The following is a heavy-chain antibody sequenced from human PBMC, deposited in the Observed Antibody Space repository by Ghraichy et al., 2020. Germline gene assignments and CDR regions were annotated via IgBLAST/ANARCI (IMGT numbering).Heavy chain of an antibody. CDR3: ARAIVGATTLGVEYFDL. Sequence: GESLNISCAASGFTFSSYAMHWVRQAPGKGLEWVAVISYDGSNKYYADSVKGRFTISRDNSKNTLYLQMNSLRAEDTAVYYCARAIVGATTLGVEYFDLWGRGTLVTVSS. CDR2: ISYDGSNK. J-gene: IGHJ2*01. CDR1: GFTFSSYA. V-gene: IGHV3-30*04. D-gene: IGHD1-26*01.